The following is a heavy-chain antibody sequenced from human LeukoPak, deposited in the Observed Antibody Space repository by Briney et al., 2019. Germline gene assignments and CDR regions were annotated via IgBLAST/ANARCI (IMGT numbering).Heavy chain of an antibody. V-gene: IGHV4-39*01. D-gene: IGHD6-19*01. CDR1: GGSISSSSYY. Sequence: PSQTLSLTCTVSGGSISSSSYYWGWIRQPPGKGLEWIGSIYYSGSTYYNPSLKSRVTISVDTSKNQFSLKLSSVTAADTAVYYCARHVGSGWIGTSWGLSINWFDPWGQGTLVTVSS. J-gene: IGHJ5*02. CDR3: ARHVGSGWIGTSWGLSINWFDP. CDR2: IYYSGST.